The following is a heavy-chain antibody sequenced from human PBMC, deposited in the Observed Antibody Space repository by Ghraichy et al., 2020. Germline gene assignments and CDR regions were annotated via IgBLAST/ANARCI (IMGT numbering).Heavy chain of an antibody. D-gene: IGHD2-15*01. CDR3: ARGGCNGGSCYGWFGP. J-gene: IGHJ5*02. CDR2: IGAAGDT. Sequence: GGSLRLSCAASGFTFSSYDMHWVRQVTGKRLEWVSSIGAAGDTFYSGSVKGRFTISRENAKNSLYLQMNSLRAGDTAVYFCARGGCNGGSCYGWFGPWGQGTLVSVSS. V-gene: IGHV3-13*01. CDR1: GFTFSSYD.